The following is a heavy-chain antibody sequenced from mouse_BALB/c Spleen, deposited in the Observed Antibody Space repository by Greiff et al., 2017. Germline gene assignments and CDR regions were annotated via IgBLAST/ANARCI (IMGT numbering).Heavy chain of an antibody. D-gene: IGHD2-4*01. J-gene: IGHJ4*01. Sequence: QVTLKVSVPGILQPSQTLSLTCSFSGFSLSTFGMGVSWIRQPSGKGLEWLAHIYWDDDKHYNPSLKSRLTISKDTSNNQVFLKITTVDTADTATYYCARYMITEAMDYWGQGTSVTVSS. CDR3: ARYMITEAMDY. CDR1: GFSLSTFGMG. CDR2: IYWDDDK. V-gene: IGHV8-13*01.